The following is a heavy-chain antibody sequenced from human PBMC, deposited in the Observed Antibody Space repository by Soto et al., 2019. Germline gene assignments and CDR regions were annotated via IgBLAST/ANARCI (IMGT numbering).Heavy chain of an antibody. CDR1: GFTFSSYS. J-gene: IGHJ4*02. CDR3: ASLSYGSGSYQDY. Sequence: GGSLRLSCAASGFTFSSYSMNWVRQAPGKGLEWVSSISSSSSYIYYADSVKGRFTISRDNAKNSLYLQMNSLRAEDTAVYYCASLSYGSGSYQDYWGQGTLVTVSS. D-gene: IGHD3-10*01. V-gene: IGHV3-21*01. CDR2: ISSSSSYI.